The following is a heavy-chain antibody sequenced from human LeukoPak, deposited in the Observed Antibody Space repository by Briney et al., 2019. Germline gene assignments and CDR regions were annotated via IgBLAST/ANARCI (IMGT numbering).Heavy chain of an antibody. CDR3: AGGDVGATPARPIDY. Sequence: PSETLSLTCAVYGGSFSGYYWSWIRQPPGKGLEWIGEINHSGSTNYNPSLKSRVTISVDTSKNQFSLKLSSVTAADTAVYYCAGGDVGATPARPIDYWGQGTLVTVSS. V-gene: IGHV4-34*01. D-gene: IGHD1-26*01. CDR2: INHSGST. CDR1: GGSFSGYY. J-gene: IGHJ4*02.